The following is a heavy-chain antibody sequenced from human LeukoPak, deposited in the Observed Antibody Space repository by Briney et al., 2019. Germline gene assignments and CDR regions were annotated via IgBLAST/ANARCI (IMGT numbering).Heavy chain of an antibody. CDR1: GGSISGYY. CDR2: IYYSGST. Sequence: SETLSLTCSVSGGSISGYYWSWIRQHPGKGLEWIGYIYYSGSTYYNPSLKSRVTISVDTSKNQFSLKLSSVTAADTAVYYCARDPYGDYPDYWGQGTLVTVSS. V-gene: IGHV4-31*03. J-gene: IGHJ4*02. D-gene: IGHD4-17*01. CDR3: ARDPYGDYPDY.